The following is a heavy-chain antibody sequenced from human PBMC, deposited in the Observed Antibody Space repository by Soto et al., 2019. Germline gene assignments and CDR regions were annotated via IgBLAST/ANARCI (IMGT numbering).Heavy chain of an antibody. V-gene: IGHV3-9*01. Sequence: GGSLRLSCAASGFTFDDYAMHWVRQAPGKGLEWVSGISWNSGSIGYADSVKGRFTISRDNAKNSLYLQMNSLRAEDTALYYCAKEVEAKYYYYGMDVWGQGTTVTVSS. CDR2: ISWNSGSI. CDR3: AKEVEAKYYYYGMDV. CDR1: GFTFDDYA. J-gene: IGHJ6*02.